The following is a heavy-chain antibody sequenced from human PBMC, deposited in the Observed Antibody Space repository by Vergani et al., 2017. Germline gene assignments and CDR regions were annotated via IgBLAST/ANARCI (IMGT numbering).Heavy chain of an antibody. D-gene: IGHD2-2*01. CDR3: AKAPYADFGYFHY. Sequence: VQLVESGGGLVQPGGSLRLSCAASGFTFSSYSMNWVRQAPGKGLEWVAFIRNDEITRKYADSVKGRFTISRDNSINTVYLQMQSLRAEDTAVYYCAKAPYADFGYFHYWGRGALVSVSS. J-gene: IGHJ4*03. V-gene: IGHV3-30*02. CDR2: IRNDEITR. CDR1: GFTFSSYS.